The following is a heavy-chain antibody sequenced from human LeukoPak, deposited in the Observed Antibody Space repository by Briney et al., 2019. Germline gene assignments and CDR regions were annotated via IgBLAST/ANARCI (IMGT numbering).Heavy chain of an antibody. CDR1: GGSTSSYY. D-gene: IGHD5-12*01. CDR3: ARGRYSGYDWVDY. CDR2: IYYSGST. V-gene: IGHV4-59*01. J-gene: IGHJ4*02. Sequence: SETLSLTCTVSGGSTSSYYWSWIRQPPGKGLEWIGYIYYSGSTNYNSSLKSRVTISVDTSKNQFSLKLSSVTAADTAVYYCARGRYSGYDWVDYWGQGTLVTVSS.